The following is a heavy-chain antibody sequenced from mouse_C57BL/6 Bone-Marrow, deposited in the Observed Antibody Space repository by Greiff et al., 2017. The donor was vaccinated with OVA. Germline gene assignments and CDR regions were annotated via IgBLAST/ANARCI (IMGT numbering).Heavy chain of an antibody. V-gene: IGHV1-42*01. CDR2: INPSTGGT. CDR3: ARRAYYGSSLLPFDV. CDR1: GYSFTGYY. Sequence: EVQGVESGPELVKPGASVKISCKASGYSFTGYYMNWVKQSPEKSLEWIGEINPSTGGTTYNQKFKAKATLTVDKSSSTAYMQLKSLTSEDSAVYYCARRAYYGSSLLPFDVWGTGTTVTVSS. D-gene: IGHD1-1*01. J-gene: IGHJ1*03.